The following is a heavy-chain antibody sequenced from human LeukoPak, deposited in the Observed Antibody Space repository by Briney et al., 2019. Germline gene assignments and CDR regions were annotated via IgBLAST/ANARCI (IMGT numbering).Heavy chain of an antibody. Sequence: GGSLRLSCAASGYTFSYFWMHWVRGAPGKGLEWVSRINDYGSETVYADSVKSRFTIYRDNAKNTLYLLMNCLRVENTALYYCARDRDSTRFYARYGMDVWGQGTTVTVSS. V-gene: IGHV3-74*01. CDR3: ARDRDSTRFYARYGMDV. J-gene: IGHJ6*02. CDR2: INDYGSET. D-gene: IGHD3-3*01. CDR1: GYTFSYFW.